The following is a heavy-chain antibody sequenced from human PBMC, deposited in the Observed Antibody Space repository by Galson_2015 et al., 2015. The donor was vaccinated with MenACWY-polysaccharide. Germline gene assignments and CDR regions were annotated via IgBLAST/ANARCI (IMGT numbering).Heavy chain of an antibody. D-gene: IGHD6-13*01. J-gene: IGHJ4*02. CDR1: GYTFNDYG. CDR2: IGGKKHNT. V-gene: IGHV1-18*01. CDR3: ARELGIGAAGSGHK. Sequence: SVKVSCKASGYTFNDYGFTWVRQAPGQGLEWMGCIGGKKHNTWDAQKLQGRATLTRNTTTKTAYMELRSLRFDDTAVYYCARELGIGAAGSGHKWGQGTLVTVSS.